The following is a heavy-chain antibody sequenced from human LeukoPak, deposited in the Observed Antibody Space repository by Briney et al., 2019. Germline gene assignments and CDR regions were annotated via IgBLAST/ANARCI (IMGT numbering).Heavy chain of an antibody. D-gene: IGHD2-8*01. Sequence: ASVRVSCKASGYTFTGYYMHWVRQAPGQGLEWMGWINPNSGGTNYAQKFQGRVTMTRDTSISTAYMELSRLRSDDTAVSYCARGDCTNGVCYTIVYYYYYYMDVWGKGTTVTVSS. V-gene: IGHV1-2*02. CDR3: ARGDCTNGVCYTIVYYYYYYMDV. CDR2: INPNSGGT. CDR1: GYTFTGYY. J-gene: IGHJ6*03.